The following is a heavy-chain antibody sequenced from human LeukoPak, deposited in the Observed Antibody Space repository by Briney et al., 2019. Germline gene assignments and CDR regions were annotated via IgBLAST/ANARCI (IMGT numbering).Heavy chain of an antibody. CDR3: ARDINWTPPLLDY. D-gene: IGHD1-1*01. V-gene: IGHV4-39*07. Sequence: PSETLSLTCTVSGGSITSSSYYWDWIRQPPGKGLEWIGSIYYSGSTYYNSSLKSRVTISVDTSKNQFSLKLNSVTAADTAVHYCARDINWTPPLLDYWGQGALVTVSS. CDR2: IYYSGST. J-gene: IGHJ4*02. CDR1: GGSITSSSYY.